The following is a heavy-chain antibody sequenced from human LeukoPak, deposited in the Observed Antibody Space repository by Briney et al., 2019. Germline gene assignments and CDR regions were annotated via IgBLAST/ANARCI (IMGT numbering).Heavy chain of an antibody. D-gene: IGHD2-2*01. CDR3: AKARGLYCSSTSCYDCDV. Sequence: GASVKVSCKASGYTFTAYYIHWVRQAPGQGLGWMGWINPNSGGTNYAQKFQGRVTLTRDTSITTAYMELNRLRSDDTAVYYCAKARGLYCSSTSCYDCDVWGKGTTVTVSS. V-gene: IGHV1-2*02. CDR1: GYTFTAYY. CDR2: INPNSGGT. J-gene: IGHJ6*04.